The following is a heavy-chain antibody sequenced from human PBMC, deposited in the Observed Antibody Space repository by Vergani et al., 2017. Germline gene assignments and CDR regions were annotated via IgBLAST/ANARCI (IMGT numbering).Heavy chain of an antibody. D-gene: IGHD3/OR15-3a*01. J-gene: IGHJ4*02. Sequence: QVQLVQSGAEVKKPGSSVKVSCKASGGTFSSYTISWVRQAPGQGLEWMGRIIPILGIANYAQKFQGRVTITADKSTSTAYMELSSLRSEDTAVYYCARGGPLRSLLDYYFDYWGQGTLVTVSS. CDR1: GGTFSSYT. CDR3: ARGGPLRSLLDYYFDY. CDR2: IIPILGIA. V-gene: IGHV1-69*02.